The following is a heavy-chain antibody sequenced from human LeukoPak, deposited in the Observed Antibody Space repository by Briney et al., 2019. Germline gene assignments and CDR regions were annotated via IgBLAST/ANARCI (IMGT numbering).Heavy chain of an antibody. CDR1: GFTFSRHW. V-gene: IGHV3-7*03. J-gene: IGHJ4*02. D-gene: IGHD2-15*01. Sequence: GGSLRLSCAASGFTFSRHWMYWVRQAPGKGLEWVANIKQDGRAKPYVDSVKGRFTISRDNAKNSLFLQMNSLRAKDTAVYYCARDNGWSADFWGQGTLVTVSS. CDR2: IKQDGRAK. CDR3: ARDNGWSADF.